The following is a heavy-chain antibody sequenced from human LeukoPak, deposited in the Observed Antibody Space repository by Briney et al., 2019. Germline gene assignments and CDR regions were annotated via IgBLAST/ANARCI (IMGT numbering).Heavy chain of an antibody. V-gene: IGHV4-34*01. Sequence: SETLSLTCAVYGGSFSGYYWSWIRQPPGKGLEWIGEVNHSGSTNYNPSLKSRVTISVDTSKNQFSLKLSSVTAADTAVYYCARGRYYYGSGSYPRDAFDIWGQGTMVTVSS. CDR3: ARGRYYYGSGSYPRDAFDI. J-gene: IGHJ3*02. CDR2: VNHSGST. CDR1: GGSFSGYY. D-gene: IGHD3-10*01.